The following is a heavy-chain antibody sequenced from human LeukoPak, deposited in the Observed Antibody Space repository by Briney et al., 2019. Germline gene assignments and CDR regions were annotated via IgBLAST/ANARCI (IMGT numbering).Heavy chain of an antibody. Sequence: GGSLRLSCAASGFTFSSYAVSWVRQAPGKGLEWVSAISGSGGSTYYADSVKGRFTISRDNSKNTLYLQMNSLRAEDTAVYYCAKRNHYDFWSGYRVYYFDYWGQGTLVTVSS. CDR2: ISGSGGST. D-gene: IGHD3-3*01. V-gene: IGHV3-23*01. J-gene: IGHJ4*02. CDR3: AKRNHYDFWSGYRVYYFDY. CDR1: GFTFSSYA.